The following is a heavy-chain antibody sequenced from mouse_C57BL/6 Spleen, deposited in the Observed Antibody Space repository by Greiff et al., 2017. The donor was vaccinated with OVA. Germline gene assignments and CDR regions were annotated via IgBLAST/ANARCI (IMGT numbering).Heavy chain of an antibody. D-gene: IGHD1-1*02. Sequence: EVMLVESGGGLVKPGGSLKLSCAASGFTFSSYAMSWVRQTPEKRLEWVATISDGGSYTYYPDNVKGRFTISRDNAKNNLYLQMSHLKSEDTAMYYCARDYGLYAMDYWGQGTSVTVSS. CDR2: ISDGGSYT. J-gene: IGHJ4*01. V-gene: IGHV5-4*01. CDR1: GFTFSSYA. CDR3: ARDYGLYAMDY.